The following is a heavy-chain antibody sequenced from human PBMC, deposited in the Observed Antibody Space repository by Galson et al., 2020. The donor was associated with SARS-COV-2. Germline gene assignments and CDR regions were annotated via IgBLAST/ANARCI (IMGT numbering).Heavy chain of an antibody. CDR2: MNPNSGNT. D-gene: IGHD6-13*01. V-gene: IGHV1-8*01. CDR1: GYTFTSYD. CDR3: ARGPYSSSWSPNYYGMDV. Sequence: ASVMVSCKASGYTFTSYDINWVRQATGQGLEWMGWMNPNSGNTGYAQKFQGRVTMTRNTSISTAYMELSSLRSEDTAVYYCARGPYSSSWSPNYYGMDVWGQGTTVTVSS. J-gene: IGHJ6*02.